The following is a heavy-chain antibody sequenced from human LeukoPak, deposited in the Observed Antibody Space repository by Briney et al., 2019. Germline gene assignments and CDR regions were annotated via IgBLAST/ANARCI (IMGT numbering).Heavy chain of an antibody. Sequence: PSETLSLTCTVSGGSISSYYWSWIRQPPGKGLEWIGYIYYSGSTNYNPSLKSRVTISVDTSKNQFSLKLSSVTAADTAVYYCARDTKTLLGSSGYYYFYYWGQGTLVTVSS. CDR1: GGSISSYY. V-gene: IGHV4-59*01. CDR2: IYYSGST. CDR3: ARDTKTLLGSSGYYYFYY. D-gene: IGHD3-22*01. J-gene: IGHJ4*02.